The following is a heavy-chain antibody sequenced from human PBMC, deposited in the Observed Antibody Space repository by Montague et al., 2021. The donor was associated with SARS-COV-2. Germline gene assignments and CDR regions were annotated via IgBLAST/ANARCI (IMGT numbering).Heavy chain of an antibody. CDR2: IDDSGTT. CDR3: ARNAYNHYGLDV. V-gene: IGHV4-59*08. J-gene: IGHJ6*02. Sequence: IDDSGTTRYNPSLRSRATISLDLSKNKFSLDLNSVTAADTAVYYCARNAYNHYGLDVWGQGTTVTVSS.